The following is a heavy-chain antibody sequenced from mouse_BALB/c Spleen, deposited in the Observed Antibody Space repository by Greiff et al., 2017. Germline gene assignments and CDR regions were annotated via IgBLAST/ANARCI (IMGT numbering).Heavy chain of an antibody. J-gene: IGHJ3*01. D-gene: IGHD2-3*01. Sequence: EVKLVESGPELVKPGASVKISCKASGYSFTGYFMNWVKQSHGKSLEWIGRINPYNGDTFNNQKFKGKATLTVDKSSSTAHMELLSLTSEDSAVYYCGSGRDGYYGGFAYWGQGTLVTVSA. CDR3: GSGRDGYYGGFAY. V-gene: IGHV1-37*01. CDR1: GYSFTGYF. CDR2: INPYNGDT.